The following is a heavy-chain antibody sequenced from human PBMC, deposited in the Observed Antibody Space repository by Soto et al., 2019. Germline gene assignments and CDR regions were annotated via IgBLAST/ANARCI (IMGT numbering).Heavy chain of an antibody. Sequence: EVQLVESGGGLVQPGGSLKLSCAASGFTFSGSAMHWVRQASGKGLEWVGRIRSKANSYATAYAASVKGRFTISRDDSKSTAYLQLNSLTTENTAVYFGSRHRSGCSVGSCGEDYDYIDVWGKGTTVTVS. V-gene: IGHV3-73*01. D-gene: IGHD2-15*01. J-gene: IGHJ6*03. CDR1: GFTFSGSA. CDR3: SRHRSGCSVGSCGEDYDYIDV. CDR2: IRSKANSYAT.